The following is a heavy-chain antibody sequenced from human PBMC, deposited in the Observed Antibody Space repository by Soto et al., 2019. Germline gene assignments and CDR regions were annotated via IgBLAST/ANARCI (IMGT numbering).Heavy chain of an antibody. CDR2: IGGGGSDT. D-gene: IGHD1-26*01. J-gene: IGHJ4*02. V-gene: IGHV3-23*01. CDR3: AQDDASGSYPHS. Sequence: GGSLSLSWASAGCAFNTFCVTLVRQAPGKGLEWVSTIGGGGSDTYYADSVKGRFTISRDNSKNTLYLQMNSLTAEDTAVYYCAQDDASGSYPHSWGLGTLVTVSS. CDR1: GCAFNTFC.